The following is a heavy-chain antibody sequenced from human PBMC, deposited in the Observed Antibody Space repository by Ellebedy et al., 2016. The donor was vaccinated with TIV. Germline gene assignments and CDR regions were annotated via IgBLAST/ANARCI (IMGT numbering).Heavy chain of an antibody. V-gene: IGHV5-10-1*01. J-gene: IGHJ6*02. Sequence: GESLKISCKGSGYSFTSYWISWVRQMPGKGLEWMGRIDPSDSYTNYSPSFQGHVTISADKSISTAYRQWSSLKASDTAMYYCARRQASNNWNYEGAGGGMDVWGQGTTVTVSS. CDR3: ARRQASNNWNYEGAGGGMDV. CDR1: GYSFTSYW. D-gene: IGHD1-7*01. CDR2: IDPSDSYT.